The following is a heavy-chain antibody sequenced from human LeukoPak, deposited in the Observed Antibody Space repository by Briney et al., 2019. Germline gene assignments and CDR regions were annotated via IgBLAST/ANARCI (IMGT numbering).Heavy chain of an antibody. CDR3: ARGHPIVGATTPIYMDV. Sequence: TSGTLSLTCAVYGGSFSGYYWSWIRQPPGKGLEWIGEINHSGSTKYNPSLKSRVTISVDTSKNQFSLKLSSVTAADTAVYYCARGHPIVGATTPIYMDVWGKGTTVTVSS. D-gene: IGHD1-26*01. CDR1: GGSFSGYY. CDR2: INHSGST. J-gene: IGHJ6*03. V-gene: IGHV4-34*01.